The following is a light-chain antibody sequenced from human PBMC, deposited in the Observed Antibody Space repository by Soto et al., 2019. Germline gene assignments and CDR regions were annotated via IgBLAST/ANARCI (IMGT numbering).Light chain of an antibody. J-gene: IGKJ2*01. CDR2: VAS. Sequence: DIQMTQSLSSLSASVGDTVTITCRASQSISNSLSWYQQKPGKAPKFLIYVASTLQRGVPSRFSGSGSRTDFTLTISSLQPEDVATYYCQQTFSPPYTFGQGTKLESK. V-gene: IGKV1-39*01. CDR3: QQTFSPPYT. CDR1: QSISNS.